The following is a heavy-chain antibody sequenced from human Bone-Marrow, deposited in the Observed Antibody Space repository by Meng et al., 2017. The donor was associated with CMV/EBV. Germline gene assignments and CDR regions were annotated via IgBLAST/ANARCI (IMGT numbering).Heavy chain of an antibody. J-gene: IGHJ6*02. Sequence: ASVKVSCKASGYTFTNYGISWVRQAPGQGLEWMGWMSAHNGNTRYTQKFQGRVTMTTDTSTKTAYMELRSLRSDDTAVYYCARGADNSVWSLTMDVWGQGTTVTVSS. CDR2: MSAHNGNT. D-gene: IGHD6-19*01. CDR3: ARGADNSVWSLTMDV. V-gene: IGHV1-18*01. CDR1: GYTFTNYG.